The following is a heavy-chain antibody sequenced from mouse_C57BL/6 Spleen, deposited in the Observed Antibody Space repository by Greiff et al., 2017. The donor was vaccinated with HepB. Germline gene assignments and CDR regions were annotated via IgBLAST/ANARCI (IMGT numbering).Heavy chain of an antibody. V-gene: IGHV1-69*01. CDR2: IDPSDSYT. Sequence: QVQLQQPGAELVMPGASVKLSCKASGYTFTSYWMHWVKQRPGQGLEWIGEIDPSDSYTNYNQKFKGKSTLTVDKSSSTAYMQLSSLTSEDSAVYYCARGDYDVGYWGQGTTLTVSS. J-gene: IGHJ2*01. D-gene: IGHD2-4*01. CDR3: ARGDYDVGY. CDR1: GYTFTSYW.